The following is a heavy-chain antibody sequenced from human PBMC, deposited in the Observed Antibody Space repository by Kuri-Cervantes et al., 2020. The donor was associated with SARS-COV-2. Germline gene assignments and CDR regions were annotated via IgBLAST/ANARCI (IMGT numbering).Heavy chain of an antibody. CDR2: IYHSGST. CDR1: GGSISSGGYY. D-gene: IGHD6-6*01. Sequence: SCTVSGGSISSGGYYWSWIRQPPGKGLEWIGYIYHSGSTYYNPSLKSRVTISVDRSKNQFSLKLSSVTAADTAVYYCAVEYSSSSGHQGDYYWGQGTLVTVSS. V-gene: IGHV4-30-2*01. CDR3: AVEYSSSSGHQGDYY. J-gene: IGHJ4*02.